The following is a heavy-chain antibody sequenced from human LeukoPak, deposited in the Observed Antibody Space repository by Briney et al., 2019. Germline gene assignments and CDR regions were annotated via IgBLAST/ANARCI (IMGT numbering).Heavy chain of an antibody. CDR3: ATIRNCGGDCYYFDY. CDR2: IWYDGSNK. J-gene: IGHJ4*02. CDR1: GFTFSSYA. D-gene: IGHD2-21*02. Sequence: GGSLRLSCAASGFTFSSYAMHWVRQAPGKGLEWVAVIWYDGSNKYYPDSVKGRFTISRDNSKNTLYLQMNSLRAEDTAVYYCATIRNCGGDCYYFDYWGQGTLVTVSS. V-gene: IGHV3-33*08.